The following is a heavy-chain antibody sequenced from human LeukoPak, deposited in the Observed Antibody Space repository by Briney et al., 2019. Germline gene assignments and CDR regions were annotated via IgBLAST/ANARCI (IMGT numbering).Heavy chain of an antibody. J-gene: IGHJ4*02. CDR3: ARDQEGFDY. CDR2: VYPRDGST. CDR1: GYTFTNNY. V-gene: IGHV1-46*01. Sequence: ASVKVSCKASGYTFTNNYLHWVRQAPGQGLEWMGMVYPRDGSTSYAQNFQGRVTVTRDTSTTTVHMELRGLRSEDTAVYYCARDQEGFDYWGQGTVVTVSS.